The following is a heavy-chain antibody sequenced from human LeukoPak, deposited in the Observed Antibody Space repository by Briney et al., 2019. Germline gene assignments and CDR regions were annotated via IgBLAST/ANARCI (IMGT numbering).Heavy chain of an antibody. D-gene: IGHD6-13*01. CDR3: AKDPSWSGYFDY. CDR2: ISSSSSTI. Sequence: PGGSLRLSCAASGFTFSSYSMNWVRQAPGKGLEWVSYISSSSSTIYYADSVKGRFTISRDNSKNTQYLQMNSLRAEDTAVYYCAKDPSWSGYFDYWGQGTLVTVSS. V-gene: IGHV3-48*04. J-gene: IGHJ4*02. CDR1: GFTFSSYS.